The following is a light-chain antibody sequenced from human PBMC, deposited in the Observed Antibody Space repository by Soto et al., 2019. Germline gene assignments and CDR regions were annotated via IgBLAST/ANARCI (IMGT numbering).Light chain of an antibody. CDR1: SSNFGAGSD. J-gene: IGLJ3*02. Sequence: QSVLTQPPSVSGAPGKRVTISCTGRSSNFGAGSDVHWDQQLPGTATKLLIYANINRPSGVPDRFAASKSGTSASLAITGLQTAYEATYYCQTYDSILGGWVFCGGTPLTVL. CDR2: ANI. CDR3: QTYDSILGGWV. V-gene: IGLV1-40*01.